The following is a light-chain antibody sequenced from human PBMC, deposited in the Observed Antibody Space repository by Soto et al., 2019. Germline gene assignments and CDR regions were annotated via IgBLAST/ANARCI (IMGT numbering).Light chain of an antibody. CDR3: QQYGSPFRT. J-gene: IGKJ2*01. CDR1: QSVSSY. V-gene: IGKV3-20*01. CDR2: GAS. Sequence: EIVLTQSPGTLSLSPGERATLSCRASQSVSSYLDWYQQKAGQAPRLLIYGASSRATGIPDRFSGRGSGTDFTLTISRLEPEDFAVYHCQQYGSPFRTFGQGTKLEIK.